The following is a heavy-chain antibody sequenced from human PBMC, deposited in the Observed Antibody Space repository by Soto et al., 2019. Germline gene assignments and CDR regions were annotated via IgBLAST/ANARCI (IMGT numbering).Heavy chain of an antibody. CDR2: IWYDGSNK. CDR1: GFTFSSYG. V-gene: IGHV3-30*02. Sequence: GGSLRLSCAASGFTFSSYGMHWVRQAPGKGLEWVAVIWYDGSNKYYADSVKGRFTISRDNSKNTLYLQMNSLRAEDTAVYYCAKDGPDYGDYVIDPWGQGTLVTVSS. J-gene: IGHJ5*02. D-gene: IGHD4-17*01. CDR3: AKDGPDYGDYVIDP.